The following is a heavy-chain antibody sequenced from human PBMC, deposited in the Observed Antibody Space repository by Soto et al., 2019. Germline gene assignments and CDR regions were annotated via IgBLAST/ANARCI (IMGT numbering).Heavy chain of an antibody. Sequence: PVGSLRLSCAASGFTRSGYAMDWVRQAPGKGLEYVSGISSNGVGTYYANSVQGRFTISRDNSKNTVYLQMGSLRPEDMAVYYCARRARPDFYYMDVWGKGTTVTVSS. CDR2: ISSNGVGT. CDR3: ARRARPDFYYMDV. D-gene: IGHD6-6*01. V-gene: IGHV3-64*01. CDR1: GFTRSGYA. J-gene: IGHJ6*03.